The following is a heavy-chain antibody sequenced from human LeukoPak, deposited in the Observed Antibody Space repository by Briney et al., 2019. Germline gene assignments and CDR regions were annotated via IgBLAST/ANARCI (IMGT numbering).Heavy chain of an antibody. Sequence: SQTLSLTCAISGDSVSSNSGAWNWIRQSPSRGLEWLGRTYYRSKWYNDYAFSVKGRIAINADTSENHFSLQLNSVTPEDTAVYYCAREEAGTYGFQYWGQGTLVTVSS. CDR3: AREEAGTYGFQY. CDR1: GDSVSSNSGA. D-gene: IGHD3-10*01. V-gene: IGHV6-1*01. CDR2: TYYRSKWYN. J-gene: IGHJ4*02.